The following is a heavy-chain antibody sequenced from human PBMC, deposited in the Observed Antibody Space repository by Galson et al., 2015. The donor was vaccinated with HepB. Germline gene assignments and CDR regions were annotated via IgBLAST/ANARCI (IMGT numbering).Heavy chain of an antibody. Sequence: SVKVSCKASGYTFTSYYMHWVRQAPGQGLEWMGIINPSGGSTSYAQKFQGRVTMTRDTSTSTVYMELSSLRSEDTAVYYCAREGGIVGATRRQNWFDPWGQGTLVTVSS. CDR3: AREGGIVGATRRQNWFDP. D-gene: IGHD1-26*01. CDR1: GYTFTSYY. J-gene: IGHJ5*02. V-gene: IGHV1-46*01. CDR2: INPSGGST.